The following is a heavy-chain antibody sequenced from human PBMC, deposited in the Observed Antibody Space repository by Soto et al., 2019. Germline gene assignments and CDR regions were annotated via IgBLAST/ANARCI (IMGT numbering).Heavy chain of an antibody. V-gene: IGHV1-2*02. Sequence: ASVKVSCKASGYTFTGYYMHWVRQAPGQGLEWMGWINPNSGGTNYAQKFQGRVTMTRDTSISTAYMELSRLRSDDTAVYYCAREGGGGGPNWFDHWGQGTLVTVSS. J-gene: IGHJ5*02. CDR3: AREGGGGGPNWFDH. D-gene: IGHD3-16*01. CDR1: GYTFTGYY. CDR2: INPNSGGT.